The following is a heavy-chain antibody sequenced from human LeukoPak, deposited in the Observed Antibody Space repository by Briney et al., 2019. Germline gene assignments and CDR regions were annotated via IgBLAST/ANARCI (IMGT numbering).Heavy chain of an antibody. CDR1: GYTFTTYT. J-gene: IGHJ4*02. CDR3: ARGRYDSSGYYYCDY. Sequence: GASVEVSCKASGYTFTTYTIHWVRQAPGQRLEWMGWINAGNGNTKYSQEFQGRVTMTRNTSISTAYMELSSLRSEDTAVYYCARGRYDSSGYYYCDYWGQGTLVTVSS. V-gene: IGHV1-3*03. D-gene: IGHD3-22*01. CDR2: INAGNGNT.